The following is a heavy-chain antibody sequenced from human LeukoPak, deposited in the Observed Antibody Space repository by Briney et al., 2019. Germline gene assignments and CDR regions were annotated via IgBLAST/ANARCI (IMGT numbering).Heavy chain of an antibody. V-gene: IGHV1-2*04. CDR3: AREGGYGWFDP. Sequence: ASVKVSCKASGYTFTGYYMHWVRQAPGQGLEWMGWINPNSGGTNYAQKFQGWVTMTRDTSISTAYMELSSLRSEDTAVYYCAREGGYGWFDPWGQGTLVTVSS. J-gene: IGHJ5*02. D-gene: IGHD2-15*01. CDR1: GYTFTGYY. CDR2: INPNSGGT.